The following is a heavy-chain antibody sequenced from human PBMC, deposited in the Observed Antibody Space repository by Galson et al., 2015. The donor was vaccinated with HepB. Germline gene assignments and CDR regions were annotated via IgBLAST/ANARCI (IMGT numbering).Heavy chain of an antibody. D-gene: IGHD4-17*01. CDR2: ISHSTLYT. Sequence: SLRLSCAASGFTFSDYYMSWIRQAPGKGLEWLSYISHSTLYTNYADSVKGRFTISRDNAKNSLFLQINSLRAEDTAVYYGARVADADYGDHTHFDFWGQGVLVTVSS. CDR1: GFTFSDYY. V-gene: IGHV3-11*06. CDR3: ARVADADYGDHTHFDF. J-gene: IGHJ4*02.